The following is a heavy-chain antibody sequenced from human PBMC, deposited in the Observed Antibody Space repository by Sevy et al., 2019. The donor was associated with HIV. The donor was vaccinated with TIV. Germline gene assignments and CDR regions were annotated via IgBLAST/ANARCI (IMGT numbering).Heavy chain of an antibody. V-gene: IGHV4-59*01. CDR1: GGSISSYY. J-gene: IGHJ6*02. D-gene: IGHD3-22*01. Sequence: SETLSLTCTVSGGSISSYYWSWIRQPPGKGLEWIGYIYYSGSTNYNPPLKSRVTISVDTSKNQFSLKLSSVTAADTAVYYCARSYYDSSGYPFYYYYYGMDVWGQGTTVTVSS. CDR3: ARSYYDSSGYPFYYYYYGMDV. CDR2: IYYSGST.